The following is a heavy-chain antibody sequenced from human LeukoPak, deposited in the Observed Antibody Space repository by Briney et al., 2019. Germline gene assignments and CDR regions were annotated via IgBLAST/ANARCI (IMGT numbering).Heavy chain of an antibody. Sequence: ASVKVSCKASGYTFTSYDIKWVRQATGQGLEWMGWMNPNSGNTGYAQKFQGRVTITRNTSISTAYMELSSLRSEDTAVYYCARDFRVYDSSGYYYALGSWGQGTLVTVSS. CDR3: ARDFRVYDSSGYYYALGS. CDR2: MNPNSGNT. V-gene: IGHV1-8*03. J-gene: IGHJ5*02. CDR1: GYTFTSYD. D-gene: IGHD3-22*01.